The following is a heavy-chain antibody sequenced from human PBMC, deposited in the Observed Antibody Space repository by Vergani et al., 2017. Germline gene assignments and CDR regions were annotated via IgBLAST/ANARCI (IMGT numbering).Heavy chain of an antibody. CDR1: GDSISSNNC. V-gene: IGHV4-4*03. D-gene: IGHD2-2*02. CDR3: ATIGYRRWGYYFDY. Sequence: QVQLQESGPGLVKPPGTLSLTCAVSGDSISSNNCWTWVRQPPGKGLEWIGEICHTEETKYSPSLKSRVTVSVDESRNLFSLRLNSVTAADTAVYYCATIGYRRWGYYFDYWGQGSLVTVSS. CDR2: ICHTEET. J-gene: IGHJ4*02.